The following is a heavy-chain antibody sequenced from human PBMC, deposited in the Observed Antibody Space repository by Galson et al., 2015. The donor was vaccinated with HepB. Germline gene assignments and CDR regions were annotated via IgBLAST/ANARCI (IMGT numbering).Heavy chain of an antibody. V-gene: IGHV3-30*04. CDR1: GFTFSSYA. CDR2: ISYDGSNK. CDR3: ARDWGGYSSISYYFDY. D-gene: IGHD6-19*01. J-gene: IGHJ4*02. Sequence: SLRLSCAASGFTFSSYAMHWVRQAPGKGLEWVAVISYDGSNKYYADSVKGRFTISRDNSKNTLYLQMNSLRAEDTAVYYCARDWGGYSSISYYFDYWGQGTLVTVSS.